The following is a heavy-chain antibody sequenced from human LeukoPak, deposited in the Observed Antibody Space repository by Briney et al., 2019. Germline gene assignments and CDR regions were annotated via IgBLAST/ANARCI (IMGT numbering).Heavy chain of an antibody. Sequence: PSKTQSLTCTVSGDSISSSTYYWGWIRQPPGKGLEWIGSIYYSGSTYYNPSLKSRVAISVDTSKNQFSLKLNSVTAADTAMYYCARHRGPQTPLNAFDIWGQGTMVTVSS. J-gene: IGHJ3*02. V-gene: IGHV4-39*01. CDR3: ARHRGPQTPLNAFDI. CDR1: GDSISSSTYY. CDR2: IYYSGST.